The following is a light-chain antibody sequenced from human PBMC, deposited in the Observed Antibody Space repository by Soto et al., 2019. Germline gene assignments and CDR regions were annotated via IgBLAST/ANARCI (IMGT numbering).Light chain of an antibody. J-gene: IGLJ1*01. CDR1: SSDIGGYNY. CDR2: EVS. Sequence: QSALTQPASVSGSPGQSITISCTGTSSDIGGYNYVSWYQHHPGKAPKLMLYEVSKRPSGVSNRFSGSKSGDTASLIISGLQAEDEADYYCSSYTSGSTYVFGGGTKLTVL. CDR3: SSYTSGSTYV. V-gene: IGLV2-14*01.